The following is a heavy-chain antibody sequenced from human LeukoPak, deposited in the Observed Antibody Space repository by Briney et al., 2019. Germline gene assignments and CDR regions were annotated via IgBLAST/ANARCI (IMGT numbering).Heavy chain of an antibody. J-gene: IGHJ4*02. CDR2: ISFDGSDK. Sequence: TGGSPRLSCAASGFTFSSYGMHWVRQAPGKGLEWVAVISFDGSDKYYADSVKGRFTISRDNSKNTLYLQMNSLRAEDTAVYYCARDDCSGGSCYSFQGYWGQGTLVTVSS. CDR1: GFTFSSYG. CDR3: ARDDCSGGSCYSFQGY. D-gene: IGHD2-15*01. V-gene: IGHV3-30*03.